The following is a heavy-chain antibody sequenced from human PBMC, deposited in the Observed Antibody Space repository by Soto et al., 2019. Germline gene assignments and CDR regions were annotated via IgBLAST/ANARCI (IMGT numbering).Heavy chain of an antibody. CDR1: GYTFTNYG. Sequence: QVQLVLSGAEVKKPGASVKVSCKASGYTFTNYGINWVRQAPGQGLEWMGWINVYNGNTNYAQSLQGRVTMTTDTSTNTAYMELRSLRSDDTAVYYCARDPLIVAVSSDYGMDVWGQGTTVTVSS. V-gene: IGHV1-18*01. CDR2: INVYNGNT. J-gene: IGHJ6*02. CDR3: ARDPLIVAVSSDYGMDV. D-gene: IGHD2-21*01.